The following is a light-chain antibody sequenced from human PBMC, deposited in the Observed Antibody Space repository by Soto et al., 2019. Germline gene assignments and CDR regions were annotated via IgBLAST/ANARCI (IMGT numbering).Light chain of an antibody. CDR3: QSSDSSLSGSRV. CDR2: GNS. Sequence: QSVLTQPPSVSGAPGQRVTISCTGSSSNIGAGYDVHWYQQLPGTAPKLLIYGNSNRPSGVPDRFSGSKFGTSASLAIPGLQAEDEADYYCQSSDSSLSGSRVFGTGTQLTVL. J-gene: IGLJ1*01. CDR1: SSNIGAGYD. V-gene: IGLV1-40*01.